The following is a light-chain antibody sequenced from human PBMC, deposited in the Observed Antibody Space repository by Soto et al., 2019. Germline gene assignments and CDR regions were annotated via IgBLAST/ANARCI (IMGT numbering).Light chain of an antibody. Sequence: EIVLTQSPAALSLSPGERATLSCRASQSVSRYLAWYQQKPGQAPRLLIHDASSRATGIPARFSGSGSETDFTLTISSLEPEDFALYYCQQRSSWPPSISFGQGTRLEI. J-gene: IGKJ5*01. CDR1: QSVSRY. CDR3: QQRSSWPPSIS. CDR2: DAS. V-gene: IGKV3-11*01.